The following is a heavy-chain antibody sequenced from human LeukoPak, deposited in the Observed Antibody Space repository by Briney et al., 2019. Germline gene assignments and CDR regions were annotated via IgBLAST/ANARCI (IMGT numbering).Heavy chain of an antibody. CDR2: ISSSSSTI. D-gene: IGHD6-6*01. V-gene: IGHV3-48*01. Sequence: PGGSLRLSCAASGFTFSSYSMNWVRQAPGKGLEWVSYISSSSSTIYYADSVKGRSTISRDNAKNSLYLQMNSLRAEDTAVYYCVRDRGAARAFDIWGQGTMVTVSS. CDR3: VRDRGAARAFDI. J-gene: IGHJ3*02. CDR1: GFTFSSYS.